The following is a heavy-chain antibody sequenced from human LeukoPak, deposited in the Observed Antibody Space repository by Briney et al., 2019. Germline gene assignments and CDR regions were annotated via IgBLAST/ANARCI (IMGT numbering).Heavy chain of an antibody. V-gene: IGHV4-4*02. J-gene: IGHJ5*02. Sequence: PSETLSLTCAVSGGSISSNNWWSWVRQPPGKGLEWIGDIYHSGSTNYNPSLKSRVTISVDKSKNQFSLKLSSVTAADTAVYYCARDQTGLYNWFDPWGQGILVTVSS. D-gene: IGHD1-1*01. CDR3: ARDQTGLYNWFDP. CDR2: IYHSGST. CDR1: GGSISSNNW.